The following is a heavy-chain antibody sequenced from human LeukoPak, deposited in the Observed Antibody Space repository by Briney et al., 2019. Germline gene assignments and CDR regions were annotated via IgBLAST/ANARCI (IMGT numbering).Heavy chain of an antibody. CDR1: GFTFSSYS. D-gene: IGHD3-16*01. V-gene: IGHV3-48*04. CDR2: ISSSSSTI. Sequence: GGSLRLSCAASGFTFSSYSMNWVRQAPGKGLEWVSYISSSSSTIYYADSVKGRFTISRDNAKNSLYLQMNSLRAEDTAVYYCARDGGDYDYVLWGQGTMVTVSS. CDR3: ARDGGDYDYVL. J-gene: IGHJ3*01.